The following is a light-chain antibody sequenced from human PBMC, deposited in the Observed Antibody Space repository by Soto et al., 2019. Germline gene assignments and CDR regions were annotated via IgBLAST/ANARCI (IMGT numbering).Light chain of an antibody. CDR2: ATS. V-gene: IGKV1-39*01. CDR3: QESYSTPAVS. CDR1: QNIDNY. Sequence: DIQMTQSLSSLSASLGDRVTITCRASQNIDNYLNWYQHKPGKAPKLLIYATSTLQSGVPARFSGSGSGTEFTLTISSLQAEDFATYFCQESYSTPAVSFGGGTKVDI. J-gene: IGKJ4*01.